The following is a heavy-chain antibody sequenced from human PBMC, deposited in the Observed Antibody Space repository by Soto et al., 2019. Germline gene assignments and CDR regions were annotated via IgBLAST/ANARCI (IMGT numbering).Heavy chain of an antibody. V-gene: IGHV3-30-3*01. CDR3: ARELWYFDL. J-gene: IGHJ2*01. CDR1: GITFSSYA. CDR2: ISYDGSNK. Sequence: QVQLVESGGGVVQPGRSLRLSCAASGITFSSYAIHWVRQAPGKGLEWVAVISYDGSNKYYADSAKGRFTISRDNSKNTLYLQMNSLRAADTAVYYCARELWYFDLWGRGTLVTVSS.